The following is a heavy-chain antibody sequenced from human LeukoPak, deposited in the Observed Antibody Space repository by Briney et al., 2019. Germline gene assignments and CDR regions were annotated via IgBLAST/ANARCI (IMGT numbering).Heavy chain of an antibody. CDR1: GYTFTSYD. J-gene: IGHJ6*02. V-gene: IGHV1-8*01. CDR2: MNPNSGNT. D-gene: IGHD3-3*01. Sequence: ASVKVSCKASGYTFTSYDINWVRQATGQGLEWMGWMNPNSGNTGYAQKFQGRVTMTRNTSISTAYMEPSSLRSEDTAVYYCARAKTERITIFGVVRYYGMDVWGQGTTVTVSS. CDR3: ARAKTERITIFGVVRYYGMDV.